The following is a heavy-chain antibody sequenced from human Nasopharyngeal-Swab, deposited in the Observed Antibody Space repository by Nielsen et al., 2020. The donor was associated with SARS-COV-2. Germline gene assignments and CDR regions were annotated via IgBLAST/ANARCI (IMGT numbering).Heavy chain of an antibody. Sequence: GRQAPGKGLEWVAVISYDGSNKYYADSVKGRFTIFRDNSKNTLYLQMNSLRAEDTAVYYCASLGDSSGYYYRIDGYAHDAHDAFDIWGQGTMVTVSS. CDR3: ASLGDSSGYYYRIDGYAHDAHDAFDI. V-gene: IGHV3-30-3*01. CDR2: ISYDGSNK. J-gene: IGHJ3*02. D-gene: IGHD3-22*01.